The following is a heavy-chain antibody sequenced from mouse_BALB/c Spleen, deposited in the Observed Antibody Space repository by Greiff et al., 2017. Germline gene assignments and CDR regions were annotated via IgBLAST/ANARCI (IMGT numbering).Heavy chain of an antibody. CDR1: GFDFSRYW. CDR2: INPDSSTI. J-gene: IGHJ3*01. CDR3: ARPITTVTEFAY. Sequence: VQLQQSGGGLVQPGGSLKLSCAASGFDFSRYWMSWVRQAPGKGLEWIGEINPDSSTINYTPSLKDKFIISRDNAKNTLYLQMSKVRSEDTALYYCARPITTVTEFAYWGQGTLVTVSA. V-gene: IGHV4-1*02. D-gene: IGHD1-1*01.